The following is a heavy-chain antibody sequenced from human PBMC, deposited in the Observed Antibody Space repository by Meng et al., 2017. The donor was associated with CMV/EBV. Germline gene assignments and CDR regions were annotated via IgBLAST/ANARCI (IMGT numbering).Heavy chain of an antibody. D-gene: IGHD3-16*01. CDR1: GYTFSGYY. CDR3: ARVTSVAYYFDY. J-gene: IGHJ4*02. V-gene: IGHV1-2*02. CDR2: INPNSGGT. Sequence: SCKASGYTFSGYYMHWVRQAPGQGLEWMGWINPNSGGTNYAQKFQGRVTMTRDTSISTAYMELSRLRSDGTAVYYCARVTSVAYYFDYWGQGTLVTVSS.